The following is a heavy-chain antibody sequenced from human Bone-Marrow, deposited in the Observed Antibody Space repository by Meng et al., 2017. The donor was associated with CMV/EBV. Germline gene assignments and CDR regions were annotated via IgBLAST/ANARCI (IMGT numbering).Heavy chain of an antibody. CDR3: ARRDNDFWSGYLGPYYYYGMDV. CDR2: INHSGST. Sequence: GSLRLSCAVYGGSFSGYYWSWIRQPPGKGLEWIGEINHSGSTNYNPSLKSRVTISVDTSKNQFSLKLSSVTAADTAVYYCARRDNDFWSGYLGPYYYYGMDVWGQGTTVTVSS. J-gene: IGHJ6*02. CDR1: GGSFSGYY. V-gene: IGHV4-34*01. D-gene: IGHD3-3*01.